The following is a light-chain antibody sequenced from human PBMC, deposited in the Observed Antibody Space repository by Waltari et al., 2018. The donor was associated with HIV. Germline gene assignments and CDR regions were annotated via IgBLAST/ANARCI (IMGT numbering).Light chain of an antibody. CDR3: RQALQTPT. J-gene: IGKJ3*01. V-gene: IGKV2-28*01. CDR1: QTLLHSNGSNN. CDR2: LGS. Sequence: DIVLTQSPVSLPVTLGEPASISCRSRQTLLHSNGSNNLDWYQQSPGQSPQLHSLLGSKPAYGVPDRFSGSGSGAHFTLKSSRVEAKDVGVDYGRQALQTPTFRPRTKVDIK.